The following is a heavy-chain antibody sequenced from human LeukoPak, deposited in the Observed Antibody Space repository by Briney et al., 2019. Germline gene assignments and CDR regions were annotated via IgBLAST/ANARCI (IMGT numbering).Heavy chain of an antibody. CDR1: GFTFSSYA. J-gene: IGHJ4*02. CDR2: ISGSGGST. CDR3: ARVTGPTSTVIRGVIIPTFDS. V-gene: IGHV3-23*01. D-gene: IGHD3-10*01. Sequence: GGSLRLSCAASGFTFSSYAMSWVRQAPGKGLEWVSAISGSGGSTYYADSVKGRFTISRDNSKNTLYLQMNSLRVEDTAVYYCARVTGPTSTVIRGVIIPTFDSWGQGTLVTVSS.